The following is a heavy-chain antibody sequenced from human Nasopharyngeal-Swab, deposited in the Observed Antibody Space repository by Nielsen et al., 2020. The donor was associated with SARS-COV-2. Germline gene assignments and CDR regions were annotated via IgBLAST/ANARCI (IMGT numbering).Heavy chain of an antibody. CDR2: IKEDGSEK. V-gene: IGHV3-7*01. CDR1: GFTFSTYW. CDR3: ARVARRGFDY. Sequence: GESLKISCAASGFTFSTYWMSWVRQAPGKGLGWVANIKEDGSEKYYVDSVKGRFTISRDKAKNSLYLQMNSLRAEDTAVYYCARVARRGFDYWGQGTLVTVSS. D-gene: IGHD1-26*01. J-gene: IGHJ4*02.